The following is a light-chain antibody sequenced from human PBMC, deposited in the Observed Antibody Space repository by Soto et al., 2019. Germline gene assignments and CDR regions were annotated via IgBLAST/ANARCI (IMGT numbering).Light chain of an antibody. CDR1: QGISSF. V-gene: IGKV1-9*01. CDR3: QQFSSYPLT. J-gene: IGKJ4*01. CDR2: AAS. Sequence: DIQLTQSPSFLSASIGDRVTITCRASQGISSFLAWYQQKPGKAPNLLIFAASTLQSGVPSRFTGSGSGTDFILTISSLQPEDFATYYCQQFSSYPLTFGGGTKEDNK.